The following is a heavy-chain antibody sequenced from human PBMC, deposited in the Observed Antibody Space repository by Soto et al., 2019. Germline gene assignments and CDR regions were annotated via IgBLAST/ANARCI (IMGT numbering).Heavy chain of an antibody. J-gene: IGHJ5*02. Sequence: QVQLQESGPGLVKPSQTLSLTCTVSGGSISGGAYYCSWIRHHPGKGLEWIGYIYYSGSTYYNTSLKSRVAISVDTSKNQFSLKLTSVTAADTAVYYCATSVLMATIPDTWGQGTLVTVSS. D-gene: IGHD2-21*01. CDR1: GGSISGGAYY. CDR3: ATSVLMATIPDT. CDR2: IYYSGST. V-gene: IGHV4-31*03.